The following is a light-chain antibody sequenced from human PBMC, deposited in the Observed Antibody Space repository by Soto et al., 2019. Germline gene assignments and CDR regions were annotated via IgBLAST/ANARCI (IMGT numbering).Light chain of an antibody. Sequence: QAVVTQPPSVSGAPGQRVTIACTGNNSNIGTGFDVHWYRHFPGAAPKLLLSGTSHRPSGVPDRFSGSKSGTSASLAITGLQADDDAEYYCQTSESGLFGLIFGTGTKVTVL. V-gene: IGLV1-40*01. J-gene: IGLJ1*01. CDR2: GTS. CDR3: QTSESGLFGLI. CDR1: NSNIGTGFD.